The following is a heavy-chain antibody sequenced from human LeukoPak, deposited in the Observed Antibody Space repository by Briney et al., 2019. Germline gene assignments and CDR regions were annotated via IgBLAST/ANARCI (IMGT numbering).Heavy chain of an antibody. Sequence: GGSLRLSCAASGLTFSSYWMHWVRQAPGKGLVWVSRINSDGNSTSYADSVKGRFTISRDNAKNTLYLQMNSLRAEDMAMYYCARRSSGSPPYYFGYWGQGTLVTVSS. CDR1: GLTFSSYW. CDR3: ARRSSGSPPYYFGY. D-gene: IGHD1-26*01. CDR2: INSDGNST. J-gene: IGHJ4*02. V-gene: IGHV3-74*01.